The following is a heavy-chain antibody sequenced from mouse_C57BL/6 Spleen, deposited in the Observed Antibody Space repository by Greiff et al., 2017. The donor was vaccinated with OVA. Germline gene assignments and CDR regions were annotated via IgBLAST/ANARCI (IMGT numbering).Heavy chain of an antibody. CDR2: IYPRDGST. Sequence: VQLQQSGPELVKPGASVKLSCKASGYTFTSYDINWVKQRPGQGLEWIGWIYPRDGSTKYNEKFKGKATLTVDTSSSTAYMELHSLTSEDSAVYFCARSMVTTRGRFAYWGQGTLVTVSA. CDR1: GYTFTSYD. CDR3: ARSMVTTRGRFAY. V-gene: IGHV1-85*01. J-gene: IGHJ3*01. D-gene: IGHD2-2*01.